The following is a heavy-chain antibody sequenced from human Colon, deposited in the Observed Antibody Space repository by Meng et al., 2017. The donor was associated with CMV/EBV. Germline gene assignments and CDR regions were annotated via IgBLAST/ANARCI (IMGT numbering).Heavy chain of an antibody. J-gene: IGHJ4*02. V-gene: IGHV3-11*01. CDR2: ISKSGDTT. CDR3: ARLGQFDF. D-gene: IGHD7-27*01. Sequence: LGLSCATSGVTLSDYYMSWIRQAPGKGLEWISYISKSGDTTYYADSVRGRFTVSRDNAENLVYLQMNTLRVEDTAVYYCARLGQFDFWGQGALVTVSS. CDR1: GVTLSDYY.